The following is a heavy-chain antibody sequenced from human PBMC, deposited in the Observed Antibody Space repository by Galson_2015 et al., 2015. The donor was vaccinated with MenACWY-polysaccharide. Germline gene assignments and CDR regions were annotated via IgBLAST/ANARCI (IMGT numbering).Heavy chain of an antibody. CDR2: ISYGGSNK. CDR3: AKERARRGVSGFHYGMYV. V-gene: IGHV3-30*18. D-gene: IGHD3-10*01. J-gene: IGHJ6*02. CDR1: GFIFSDYA. Sequence: SLRLSCSVSGFIFSDYAIHWVRQAPGKGLEWLAVISYGGSNKYYLESVRGRFTISRDNSKDMVYLHMNSLRGEDTAVYFCAKERARRGVSGFHYGMYVWGRGTTVTASS.